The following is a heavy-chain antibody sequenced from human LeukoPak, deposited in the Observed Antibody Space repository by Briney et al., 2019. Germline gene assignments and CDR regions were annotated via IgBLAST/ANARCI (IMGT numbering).Heavy chain of an antibody. CDR3: ASPNGIWSPFGY. D-gene: IGHD3-3*01. Sequence: PGGSLRLSCAASGFTFSSYAMHWVRQAPGKGLEWVAVISYDGSNKYYADSVKGRFTVSRDNSKNTLYLQMNSLRAEDTAVYYCASPNGIWSPFGYWGQGTLVTVSS. V-gene: IGHV3-30-3*01. J-gene: IGHJ4*02. CDR1: GFTFSSYA. CDR2: ISYDGSNK.